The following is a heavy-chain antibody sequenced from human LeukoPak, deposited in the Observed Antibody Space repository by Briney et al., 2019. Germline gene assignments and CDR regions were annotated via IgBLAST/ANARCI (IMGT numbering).Heavy chain of an antibody. D-gene: IGHD1-26*01. CDR2: IWYDGSDK. CDR1: GFTFSGYG. J-gene: IGHJ4*02. Sequence: GGSLRLSCAASGFTFSGYGMHWVRQAPGKGLEWVAVIWYDGSDKYYADSVRGRFTISRDNSKNTLYLQVNSLRVDDTAVYYCARCSGSYQSDYWGQGTLVTVSS. V-gene: IGHV3-33*03. CDR3: ARCSGSYQSDY.